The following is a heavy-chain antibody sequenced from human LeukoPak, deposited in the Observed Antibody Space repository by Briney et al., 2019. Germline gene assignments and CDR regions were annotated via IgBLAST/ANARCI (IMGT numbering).Heavy chain of an antibody. CDR1: GGSISSSSYY. J-gene: IGHJ4*02. CDR3: ASRVWFGELHFDY. CDR2: IYYSGST. Sequence: SETLSLTCTVSGGSISSSSYYWGWIRQPPGKGLEWIGSIYYSGSTYYNPSLKSRVTISVDTSKNQFSLKLSSVTAADTAVYYCASRVWFGELHFDYWGQGTLVTVSS. D-gene: IGHD3-10*01. V-gene: IGHV4-39*07.